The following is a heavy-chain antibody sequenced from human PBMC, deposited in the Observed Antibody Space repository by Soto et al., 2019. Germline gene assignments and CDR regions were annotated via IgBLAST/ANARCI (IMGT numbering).Heavy chain of an antibody. Sequence: GGSLRLSCAASGFTFSSYWMHWVRQAPGKGLVWVSHTNSDGSATTYADSVKGRFTISRDNAKNSLYLQMNSLRAEDTAVYYCAREFNWNYSGWYFDLWGRGTLVTVSS. J-gene: IGHJ2*01. CDR3: AREFNWNYSGWYFDL. CDR1: GFTFSSYW. D-gene: IGHD1-7*01. CDR2: TNSDGSAT. V-gene: IGHV3-74*03.